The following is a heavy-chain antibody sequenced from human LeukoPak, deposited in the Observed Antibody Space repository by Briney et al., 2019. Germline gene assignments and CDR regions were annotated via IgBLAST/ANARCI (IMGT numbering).Heavy chain of an antibody. V-gene: IGHV4-4*07. D-gene: IGHD4-17*01. J-gene: IGHJ4*02. Sequence: SETLSLTCTVSGGSISNYYWSWIRQPAGKGLEWIGRIYTSGSTNYNPSLKSRVTISVDTSKNQFSLKLSSVTAADTAVYYCARRSYGADYFDYWGQGTLVTVSS. CDR2: IYTSGST. CDR3: ARRSYGADYFDY. CDR1: GGSISNYY.